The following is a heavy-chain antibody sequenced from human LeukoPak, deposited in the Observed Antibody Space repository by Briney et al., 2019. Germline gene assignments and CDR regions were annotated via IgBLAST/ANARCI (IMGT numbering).Heavy chain of an antibody. J-gene: IGHJ6*02. D-gene: IGHD6-19*01. CDR1: GYTFTSNY. V-gene: IGHV1-18*04. CDR3: AQWLSYYYGMDV. CDR2: ISAYNGNT. Sequence: ASVTVSCKASGYTFTSNYIHWVRQAPGQGLEWMGWISAYNGNTNYAQKLQGRVTMTTDTSTSTAYMELRSLRSDDTAVYYCAQWLSYYYGMDVWGQGTTVTVSS.